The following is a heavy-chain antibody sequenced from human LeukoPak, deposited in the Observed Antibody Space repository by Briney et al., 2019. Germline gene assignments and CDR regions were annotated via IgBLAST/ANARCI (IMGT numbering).Heavy chain of an antibody. V-gene: IGHV3-23*01. CDR1: GFTFSSYA. CDR3: AKSTYDDYTPSDY. CDR2: INGRGGST. J-gene: IGHJ4*02. Sequence: PGGSLRLSCAASGFTFSSYAMSWVRQAPGKGLEWVSSINGRGGSTYYADSVKGRFTISRDNSKNTLYLQMNSLRAGDTAVYYCAKSTYDDYTPSDYWGQGTLVPVSS. D-gene: IGHD4-17*01.